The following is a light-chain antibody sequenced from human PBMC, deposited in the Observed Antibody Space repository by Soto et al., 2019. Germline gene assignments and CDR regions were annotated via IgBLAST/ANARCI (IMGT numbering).Light chain of an antibody. CDR2: AAS. Sequence: EIVLTQSPGTLSLSPGERATLSCRASQSVSGSYLAWYQLKPGQAPRLLIYAASTRATGIPDRFSGSGSGTDFTLTISRLEPEDFAVYSCQQYDTSVITCGQGTRLEIK. V-gene: IGKV3-20*01. CDR3: QQYDTSVIT. J-gene: IGKJ5*01. CDR1: QSVSGSY.